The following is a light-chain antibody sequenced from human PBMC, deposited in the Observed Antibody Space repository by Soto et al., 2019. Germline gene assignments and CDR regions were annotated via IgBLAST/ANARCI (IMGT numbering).Light chain of an antibody. CDR1: ISDVGGYKY. J-gene: IGLJ1*01. CDR3: SSYAGINNLGV. Sequence: QSALTQPPSASGSPGQSVTISCTGTISDVGGYKYVSWYQQHPGKAPKLMIFEVNKRPSGVPDRFSGSKSGNTASLTVSGLQAEDEADYYCSSYAGINNLGVFGTGTRSPS. CDR2: EVN. V-gene: IGLV2-8*01.